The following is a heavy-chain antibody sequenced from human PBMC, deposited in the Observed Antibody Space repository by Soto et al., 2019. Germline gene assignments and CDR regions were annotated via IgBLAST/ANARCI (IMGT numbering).Heavy chain of an antibody. V-gene: IGHV1-69*13. Sequence: ASVKVSCKASGGTFSSYAISWVRQAPGQGLEWMGGIIPIFGTANYAQKFQGRVTITADESTSTAYMELSSLRSEDTAVYYCARVSSSGLAYYYYGMDVWGQGTTVTVSS. CDR1: GGTFSSYA. D-gene: IGHD6-6*01. J-gene: IGHJ6*02. CDR3: ARVSSSGLAYYYYGMDV. CDR2: IIPIFGTA.